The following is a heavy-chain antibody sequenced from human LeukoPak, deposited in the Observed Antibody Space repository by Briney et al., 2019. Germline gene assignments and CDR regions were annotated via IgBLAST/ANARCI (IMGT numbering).Heavy chain of an antibody. CDR3: AKDGTGSYDY. V-gene: IGHV3-23*01. CDR1: GYTFSSYA. CDR2: ISGSGGST. D-gene: IGHD1-26*01. Sequence: GGSLRLSCAASGYTFSSYAMSWVRQAPGRGLEWVSAISGSGGSTYYADSVKGRFTISRDNSKNTLYLQMNSLRAEDTAVYYCAKDGTGSYDYWGQGTLVTVSS. J-gene: IGHJ4*02.